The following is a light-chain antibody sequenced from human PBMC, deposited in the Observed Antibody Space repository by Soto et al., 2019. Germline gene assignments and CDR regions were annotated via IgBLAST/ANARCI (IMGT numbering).Light chain of an antibody. J-gene: IGKJ1*01. CDR1: QSITSY. CDR2: AAS. Sequence: DIQRTQAPASLSASLGATATITCRASQSITSYLNWYQQKPGTGTKLLIWAASNLQSGAPSRFSGSVSGTDFTLPISSLQPEDFATYYCQQSYSPPLTFGQGTKWIS. CDR3: QQSYSPPLT. V-gene: IGKV1-39*01.